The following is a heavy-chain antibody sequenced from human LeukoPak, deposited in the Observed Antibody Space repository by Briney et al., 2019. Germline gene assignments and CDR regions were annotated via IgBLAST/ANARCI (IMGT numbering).Heavy chain of an antibody. J-gene: IGHJ4*02. V-gene: IGHV1-2*02. D-gene: IGHD3-3*01. CDR1: GYTFTGYY. CDR3: ARGSGDFWSGYYSY. CDR2: INPNSGGT. Sequence: ASVKVSRKASGYTFTGYYMHWVRQAPGQGLERMGWINPNSGGTNYAQKFQGRVTITRNTSISTAYMELSSLRSEDTAVYYCARGSGDFWSGYYSYWGQGTLVTVSS.